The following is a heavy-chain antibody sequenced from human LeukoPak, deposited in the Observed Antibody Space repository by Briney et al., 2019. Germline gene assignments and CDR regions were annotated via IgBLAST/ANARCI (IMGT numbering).Heavy chain of an antibody. CDR2: VNPISGNT. Sequence: ASVKVSCKASGYTFTNYDINWVRQATGQGLEWMGWVNPISGNTGYAQKFQGRVTMTRNTSITTAYMELSSLRAEDTAVYYCARGVGQYSSSPFDYWGQGTLVTVSS. J-gene: IGHJ4*02. D-gene: IGHD6-13*01. CDR3: ARGVGQYSSSPFDY. V-gene: IGHV1-8*01. CDR1: GYTFTNYD.